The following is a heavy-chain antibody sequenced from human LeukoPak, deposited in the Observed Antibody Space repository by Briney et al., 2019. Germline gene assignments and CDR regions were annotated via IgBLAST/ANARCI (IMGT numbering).Heavy chain of an antibody. J-gene: IGHJ1*01. CDR1: GFTFSSYS. D-gene: IGHD3-22*01. V-gene: IGHV3-21*01. CDR3: ARAPDSSDYYSYFDH. CDR2: ISSGSSYI. Sequence: GGSLRLSCAASGFTFSSYSMNWVRQAPGKGLEWVSSISSGSSYIYYADSVKGRFTISRDNAKNSLYLQMNSLRAEDTAVYYCARAPDSSDYYSYFDHWGQGTLVTVSS.